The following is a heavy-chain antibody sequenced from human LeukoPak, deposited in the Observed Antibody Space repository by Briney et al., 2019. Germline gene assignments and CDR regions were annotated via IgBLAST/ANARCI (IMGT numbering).Heavy chain of an antibody. D-gene: IGHD2-15*01. V-gene: IGHV4-59*01. J-gene: IGHJ4*02. CDR1: GGSISSYY. Sequence: SETLSLTCTVSGGSISSYYWSWIRQPPGKGLEWIGYIYYSGSTNYNPSLKSRVTISVDTSKNQFSLKLSSVTAADTAVYYCARARAEGIVVVVAATAELAFDYWGQGTLVTVSS. CDR2: IYYSGST. CDR3: ARARAEGIVVVVAATAELAFDY.